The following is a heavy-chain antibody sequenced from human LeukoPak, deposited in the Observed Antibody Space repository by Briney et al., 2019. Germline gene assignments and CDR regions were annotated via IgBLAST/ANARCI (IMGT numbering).Heavy chain of an antibody. CDR3: AKEGSDYDFWSGYLDY. Sequence: GGSLRLSCAASGFTFSSYAMSWVRQAPGKGLEWVSAISGSGGSTYYADSVKGRFTISRDNSKNTLYLQMNSLRAEDTAVYYCAKEGSDYDFWSGYLDYWGQGTLVTVSS. CDR2: ISGSGGST. J-gene: IGHJ4*02. CDR1: GFTFSSYA. V-gene: IGHV3-23*01. D-gene: IGHD3-3*01.